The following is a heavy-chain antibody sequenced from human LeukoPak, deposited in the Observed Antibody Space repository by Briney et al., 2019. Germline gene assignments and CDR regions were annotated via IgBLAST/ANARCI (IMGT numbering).Heavy chain of an antibody. CDR3: ARGYSSGYYAPFFDY. Sequence: PGGSLRLSCAASGFSFSSYEMNWVRQAPGKGLEWVSYISSSGSPIYYADSVKGRFTISRDNAKNSLYLQMNSLRAEDTAVYYCARGYSSGYYAPFFDYWGQGTLVTVFS. J-gene: IGHJ4*02. V-gene: IGHV3-48*03. CDR2: ISSSGSPI. D-gene: IGHD3-22*01. CDR1: GFSFSSYE.